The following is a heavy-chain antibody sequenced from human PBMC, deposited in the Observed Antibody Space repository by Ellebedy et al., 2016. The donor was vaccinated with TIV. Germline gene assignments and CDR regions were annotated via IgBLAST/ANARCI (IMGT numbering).Heavy chain of an antibody. CDR2: LSSSGNSI. Sequence: GESLKISCAASEFIFSNYAMSWVRQAPGKGLAWVSTLSSSGNSIYYADSVKGRFTISRDNSKNTLSLQMNSLRADDTAVYYCVQGRGVRYFDLWGRGTLVTVSS. V-gene: IGHV3-23*01. CDR1: EFIFSNYA. D-gene: IGHD3-10*01. CDR3: VQGRGVRYFDL. J-gene: IGHJ2*01.